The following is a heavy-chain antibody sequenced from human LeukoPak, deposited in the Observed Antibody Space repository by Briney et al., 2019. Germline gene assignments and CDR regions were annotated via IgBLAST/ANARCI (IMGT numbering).Heavy chain of an antibody. Sequence: GGSLRLSCVATGFTFNNYAMSWVRQAPGRGLEWASSTAGSGISKDYADSVKGRFTISKDKSKNTLYLQMDNLRAEDTGVYFCARLPTFYYDSSGYHYDYWGQGTLVTVSS. V-gene: IGHV3-23*01. CDR1: GFTFNNYA. CDR2: TAGSGISK. D-gene: IGHD3-22*01. CDR3: ARLPTFYYDSSGYHYDY. J-gene: IGHJ4*02.